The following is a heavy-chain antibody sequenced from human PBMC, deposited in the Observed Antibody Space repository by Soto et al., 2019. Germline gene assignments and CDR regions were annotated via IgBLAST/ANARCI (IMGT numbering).Heavy chain of an antibody. Sequence: GASVKVSCKASGGTFSSYTISWVRQAPGQRLEWMGWINAGDGNTKYSLKFQGRVTITRDTSASTAYMELSSLRSEDTAVYYCASAYCGGDCSNYYYGMDVWGQGTTVTVSS. V-gene: IGHV1-3*01. D-gene: IGHD2-21*02. CDR1: GGTFSSYT. CDR3: ASAYCGGDCSNYYYGMDV. CDR2: INAGDGNT. J-gene: IGHJ6*02.